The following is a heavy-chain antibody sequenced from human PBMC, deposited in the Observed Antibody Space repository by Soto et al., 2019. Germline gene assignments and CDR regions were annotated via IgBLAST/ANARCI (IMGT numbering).Heavy chain of an antibody. CDR2: ISSNGGST. V-gene: IGHV3-64D*06. J-gene: IGHJ4*02. CDR1: GFTFITYA. D-gene: IGHD3-16*02. Sequence: GGSLRLSCSASGFTFITYAMHWVRQAPGRGLQYVSSISSNGGSTYYPDSVKGRFTISRDNSKNTLYLQMSSLRAEDTAVYYCVKDRWIDYWGQGTLVTVSS. CDR3: VKDRWIDY.